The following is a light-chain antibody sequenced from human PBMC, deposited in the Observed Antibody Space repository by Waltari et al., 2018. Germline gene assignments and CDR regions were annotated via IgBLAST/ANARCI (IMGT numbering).Light chain of an antibody. CDR3: YSQSGNSIVL. J-gene: IGLJ2*01. CDR2: DAS. CDR1: TSDVGGFDS. Sequence: QSALTQPASVSGSPGQSITISCSGSTSDVGGFDSLSCYQDRPGHDPIVIIYDASNRHSVVSDRFSGSNSGHTDSLTISGLQADDEADYYCYSQSGNSIVLFGGGT. V-gene: IGLV2-14*03.